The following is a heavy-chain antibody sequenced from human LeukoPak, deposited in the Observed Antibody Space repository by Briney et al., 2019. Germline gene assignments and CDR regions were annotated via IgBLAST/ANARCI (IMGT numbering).Heavy chain of an antibody. D-gene: IGHD6-19*01. J-gene: IGHJ4*02. CDR2: IYHSGST. CDR1: GYSISSGYY. V-gene: IGHV4-38-2*02. Sequence: SETLSLTCTVSGYSISSGYYWGWIGQPPGKGLEWMGSIYHSGSTYYNPSLKSRVTISVDTSTTQFSLKLSSVTAADTAVYYCARVRIAVARKGNFDYWGQGTLVTVSS. CDR3: ARVRIAVARKGNFDY.